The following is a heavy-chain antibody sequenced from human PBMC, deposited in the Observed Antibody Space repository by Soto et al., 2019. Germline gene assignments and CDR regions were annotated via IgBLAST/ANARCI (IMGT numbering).Heavy chain of an antibody. CDR3: AGFVVPASRNSDFDY. D-gene: IGHD2-15*01. J-gene: IGHJ4*02. Sequence: SETLSLTCTVSGISVSTSDYYWGWVRQPPGRGLDWIGNIYYSGSTFYNPSLRSRVTLSVDTSKNQFSLRLNSVTVADTAVYFCAGFVVPASRNSDFDYWGQGTLVTVSS. CDR1: GISVSTSDYY. CDR2: IYYSGST. V-gene: IGHV4-39*01.